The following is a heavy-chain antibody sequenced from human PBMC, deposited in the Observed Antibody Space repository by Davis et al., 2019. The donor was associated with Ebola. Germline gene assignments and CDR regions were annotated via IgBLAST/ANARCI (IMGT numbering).Heavy chain of an antibody. CDR3: ARGQWVLNS. Sequence: MPSETLSLTCTISGGPVSDYWAWVRKPPAKGLGWIGFVSPTASNRYNPPLKSRVTISVDTSKSQVSLMLDSVTAADTAVYYCARGQWVLNSWGQGTLVTVSS. CDR1: GGPVSDY. V-gene: IGHV4-4*08. J-gene: IGHJ5*02. D-gene: IGHD6-19*01. CDR2: VSPTASN.